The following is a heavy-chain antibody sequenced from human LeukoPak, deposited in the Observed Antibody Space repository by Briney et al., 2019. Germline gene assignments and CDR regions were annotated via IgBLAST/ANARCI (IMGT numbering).Heavy chain of an antibody. CDR1: GFTFNTYS. CDR3: AKETEERFDY. CDR2: VGSSSSSI. D-gene: IGHD1-1*01. Sequence: GGSLRLSCAASGFTFNTYSMIWLRQAPGKEREGVSCVGSSSSSIYYADLVKGRFTISRDNAKHSLYLQMNSLRAEDTAVYYCAKETEERFDYWGQGTLVTVSS. J-gene: IGHJ4*02. V-gene: IGHV3-21*01.